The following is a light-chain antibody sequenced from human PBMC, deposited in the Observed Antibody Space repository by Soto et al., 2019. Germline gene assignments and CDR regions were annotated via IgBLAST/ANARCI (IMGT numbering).Light chain of an antibody. J-gene: IGKJ1*01. Sequence: EIVLTQSPATLSLSPGERATLSCRASQSVSSYLAWYQQKPGQAPRLLISDASNRATGIPARFIGSGSGTDFTLTISSLEPEDFAVYYCHQRSNWPGTFGQGTRWTS. CDR2: DAS. CDR1: QSVSSY. V-gene: IGKV3-11*01. CDR3: HQRSNWPGT.